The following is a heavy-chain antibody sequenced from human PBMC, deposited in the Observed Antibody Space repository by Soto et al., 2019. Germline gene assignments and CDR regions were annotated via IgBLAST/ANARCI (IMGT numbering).Heavy chain of an antibody. CDR2: ISAYNGNT. V-gene: IGHV1-18*04. CDR1: GYTFTSYG. CDR3: AREVRIPRYSYGCMDV. D-gene: IGHD5-18*01. Sequence: QVPLVQSGAEVKKPGASVKVSCKASGYTFTSYGISWVRQAPGQGLEWMGWISAYNGNTNYAQKLQGRVTMTTDTSTSTAYMELRSLRSDDTAVYYCAREVRIPRYSYGCMDVWGQGTTVTVSS. J-gene: IGHJ6*02.